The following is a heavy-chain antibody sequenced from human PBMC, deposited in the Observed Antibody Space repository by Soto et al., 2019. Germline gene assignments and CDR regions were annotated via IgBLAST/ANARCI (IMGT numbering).Heavy chain of an antibody. CDR2: IYYSGGT. D-gene: IGHD3-10*01. J-gene: IGHJ5*02. V-gene: IGHV4-31*03. CDR1: GGSISNSANH. Sequence: QVQLQESGPGLVRPSQTLSLSCTVSGGSISNSANHWSWIRQHPGEGLEGIGYIYYSGGTYHSPSLKGRVTMSIDASKNQFSLKLSSVTAADTAVYYCAKGVRGVPNWFDPWGQGTLVTVSS. CDR3: AKGVRGVPNWFDP.